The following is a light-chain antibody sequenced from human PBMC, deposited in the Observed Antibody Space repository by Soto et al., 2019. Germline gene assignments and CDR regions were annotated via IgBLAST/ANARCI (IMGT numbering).Light chain of an antibody. V-gene: IGKV3-15*01. CDR3: QQINGYPLT. Sequence: EIVLTQSPATLSVSPGGGATLSCRASQSVSSHLAWYQQKPGQGPRLLIYDASTRATGIPARFSGSGSGTEFTLTISSLQPEDFATFICQQINGYPLTFGGGTKVDIK. CDR2: DAS. J-gene: IGKJ4*01. CDR1: QSVSSH.